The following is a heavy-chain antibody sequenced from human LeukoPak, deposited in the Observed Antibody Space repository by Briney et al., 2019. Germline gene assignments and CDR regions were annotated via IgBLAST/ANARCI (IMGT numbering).Heavy chain of an antibody. CDR2: IYTSGST. Sequence: SETLSPTCTVSGGSISSYYWSWIRQPAGKGLEWIGRIYTSGSTNYNPSLKSRVTISVDTSKNQFSLKLSSVTAADTAVYYCARDRSTTTGRFDPWAREPWSPSPQ. V-gene: IGHV4-4*07. CDR3: ARDRSTTTGRFDP. D-gene: IGHD2-2*01. J-gene: IGHJ5*02. CDR1: GGSISSYY.